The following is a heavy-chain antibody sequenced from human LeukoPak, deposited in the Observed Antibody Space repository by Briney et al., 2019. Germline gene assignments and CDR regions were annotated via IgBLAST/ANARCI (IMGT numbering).Heavy chain of an antibody. CDR1: GFTFSDYW. V-gene: IGHV3-7*01. CDR2: IKQDGSVK. J-gene: IGHJ4*02. Sequence: PGGSLRLSCAASGFTFSDYWMTWVRQAPGKGLEWVAHIKQDGSVKYYVDSVKGRFTVSGDNAKNLVFLQMNSLRAEDTAVYYCARGWNYAFRFDYWGQGTLVTVSS. CDR3: ARGWNYAFRFDY. D-gene: IGHD1-7*01.